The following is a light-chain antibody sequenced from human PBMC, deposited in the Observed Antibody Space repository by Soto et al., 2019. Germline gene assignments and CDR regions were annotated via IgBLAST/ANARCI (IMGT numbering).Light chain of an antibody. J-gene: IGKJ4*01. Sequence: EIVLTQSPATLSLSPGERATLSCRASQSVASYLAWYQRKPGQAPRLLIYDTSNRATGIPARFSGSGSGTDFTLTISSLEPEDFALYYCQQRSNWLLTFGGGTKVEIK. V-gene: IGKV3-11*01. CDR3: QQRSNWLLT. CDR1: QSVASY. CDR2: DTS.